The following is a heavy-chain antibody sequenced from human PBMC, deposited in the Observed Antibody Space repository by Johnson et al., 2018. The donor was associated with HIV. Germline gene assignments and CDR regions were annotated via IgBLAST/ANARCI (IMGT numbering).Heavy chain of an antibody. CDR3: AREHYDSSSYSVFDAFDI. V-gene: IGHV3-20*04. CDR1: GFTFDDYG. CDR2: INWNGGST. D-gene: IGHD3-22*01. J-gene: IGHJ3*02. Sequence: VQVVESGGGVVRPGGSLRLSCAASGFTFDDYGMSWVRQVTGKGLEWVSGINWNGGSTGYADSVKGRFTISRDNAKNSLYLQMNSLRAEDTALYYCAREHYDSSSYSVFDAFDIWGQGTMVTVSS.